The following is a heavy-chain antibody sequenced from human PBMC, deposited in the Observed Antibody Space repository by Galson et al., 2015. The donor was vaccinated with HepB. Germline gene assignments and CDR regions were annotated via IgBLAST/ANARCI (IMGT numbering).Heavy chain of an antibody. J-gene: IGHJ4*02. D-gene: IGHD3-3*01. Sequence: CAISGDSVSSSSAAWNRIWQSPSRGLEWLGRTYYRSKWYNDYAVSVKSRITINPDTSKNQFSLQLNSVTPEDTAVYYCARAYYDFWSGHLSTFDYWGQGTLVTVSS. CDR1: GDSVSSSSAA. CDR3: ARAYYDFWSGHLSTFDY. V-gene: IGHV6-1*01. CDR2: TYYRSKWYN.